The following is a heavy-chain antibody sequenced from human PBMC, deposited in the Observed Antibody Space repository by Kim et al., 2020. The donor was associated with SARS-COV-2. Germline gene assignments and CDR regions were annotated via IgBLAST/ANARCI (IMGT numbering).Heavy chain of an antibody. J-gene: IGHJ6*04. CDR1: GFTFGDYA. V-gene: IGHV3-49*03. CDR2: IRSKAYGGTT. D-gene: IGHD5-18*01. Sequence: GGSLRLSCTASGFTFGDYAMSWFRQAPGKGLEWVGFIRSKAYGGTTEYAASVKGRFTISRDDSKSIAYLQMNSLKTEDTAVYYCTREVQLWSLYYYYGMDVCGEVTTVTVSA. CDR3: TREVQLWSLYYYYGMDV.